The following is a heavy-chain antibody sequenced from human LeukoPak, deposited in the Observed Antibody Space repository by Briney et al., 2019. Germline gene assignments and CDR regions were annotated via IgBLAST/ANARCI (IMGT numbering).Heavy chain of an antibody. Sequence: SETLSLTCAVYGGPFSGYYWSWIRQPPGKGLEWIGEINHSGSTNYNPSLKSRVTISVDTSKNQFSLKLSSVTAADTAVYYCARQGGMTLYYFDYWGQGTLVTVSS. CDR1: GGPFSGYY. CDR2: INHSGST. D-gene: IGHD3-16*01. J-gene: IGHJ4*02. CDR3: ARQGGMTLYYFDY. V-gene: IGHV4-34*01.